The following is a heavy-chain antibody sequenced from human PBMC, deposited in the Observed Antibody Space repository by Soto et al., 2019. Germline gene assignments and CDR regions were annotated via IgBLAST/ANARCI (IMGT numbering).Heavy chain of an antibody. D-gene: IGHD3-16*01. J-gene: IGHJ6*03. Sequence: SETLSLTCTVSGGSIGSYYWSWIRQPPGKGLEWIGYIYYSGSTNYNPSLKSRVTISVDTSKNQFSLKLSSVTAADTAVYYCARVTWLTYYYYYYYMDVWGKGTTVTVSS. CDR2: IYYSGST. V-gene: IGHV4-59*01. CDR3: ARVTWLTYYYYYYYMDV. CDR1: GGSIGSYY.